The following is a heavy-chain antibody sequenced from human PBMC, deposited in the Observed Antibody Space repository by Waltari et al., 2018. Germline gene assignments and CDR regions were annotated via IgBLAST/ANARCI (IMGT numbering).Heavy chain of an antibody. CDR2: IRTYNGHT. CDR1: GYTFNSYA. D-gene: IGHD2-2*01. J-gene: IGHJ4*02. Sequence: QVQLVQSGTEVKKPGASVKVSCKASGYTFNSYAISWVRQAPGQGLEWMGGIRTYNGHTNYAQKLQGRVIMTTDTSTSTAYMELRSLRSDDTAVYYCARDVVPAALRDETGVYYFDYWGQGTLVTVSS. V-gene: IGHV1-18*01. CDR3: ARDVVPAALRDETGVYYFDY.